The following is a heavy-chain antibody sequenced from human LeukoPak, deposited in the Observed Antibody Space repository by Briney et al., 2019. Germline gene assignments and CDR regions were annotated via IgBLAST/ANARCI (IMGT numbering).Heavy chain of an antibody. Sequence: SETLSLTCAVYGGSFSGYYWSWIRQPPGKGLEWIGEINHSGSTNYNPSLKSRVTMSVDTSKNQFSLKLNSVTAADTAVYYCARRPRGSGSYYGYWGQGTLVTVSS. CDR1: GGSFSGYY. J-gene: IGHJ4*02. V-gene: IGHV4-34*01. CDR3: ARRPRGSGSYYGY. D-gene: IGHD1-26*01. CDR2: INHSGST.